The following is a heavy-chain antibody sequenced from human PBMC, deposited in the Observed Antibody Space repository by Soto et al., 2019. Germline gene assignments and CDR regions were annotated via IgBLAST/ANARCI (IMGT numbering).Heavy chain of an antibody. Sequence: PGGSLRLSCAASGFTVSSNYMSWVRQAPGKGLEWVSIIYSGGSTYYADSVKGRFTISRDNSKNTLYLQMNSLRAEDTAVYYCASSSGYYSLDYWGQGTLVTVS. D-gene: IGHD3-22*01. V-gene: IGHV3-53*01. CDR1: GFTVSSNY. J-gene: IGHJ4*02. CDR2: IYSGGST. CDR3: ASSSGYYSLDY.